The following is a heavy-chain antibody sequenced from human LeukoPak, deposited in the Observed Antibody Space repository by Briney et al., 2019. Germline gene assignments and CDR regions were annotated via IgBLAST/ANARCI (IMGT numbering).Heavy chain of an antibody. CDR3: ARGDYYDSSALGYFDY. D-gene: IGHD3-22*01. Sequence: GASVKVSCKASGGTFSSYATSWVRQAPGQGLEWMGGIIPIFGTANYAQKFQGRVTITTDESTSTAYMELSSLRSEDTAVYYCARGDYYDSSALGYFDYWGQGTLVTVSS. CDR2: IIPIFGTA. CDR1: GGTFSSYA. J-gene: IGHJ4*02. V-gene: IGHV1-69*05.